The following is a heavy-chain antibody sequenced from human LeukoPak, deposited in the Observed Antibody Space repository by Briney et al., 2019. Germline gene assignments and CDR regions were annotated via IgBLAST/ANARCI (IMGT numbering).Heavy chain of an antibody. D-gene: IGHD3-10*01. CDR3: ARDGPNRNYYGSGSKLDY. J-gene: IGHJ4*02. V-gene: IGHV1-18*01. CDR1: GYTFTSYG. CDR2: ISAYNSNR. Sequence: ASVKVSCKASGYTFTSYGISWVRQAPEHGLEWMGWISAYNSNRNYAQKLQGRVTMTTDTSTSTAYMELRSLRSDDTAVYYCARDGPNRNYYGSGSKLDYWGQGTLVTVSS.